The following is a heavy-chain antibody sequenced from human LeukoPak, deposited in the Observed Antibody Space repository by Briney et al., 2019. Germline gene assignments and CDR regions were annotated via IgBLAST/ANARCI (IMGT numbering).Heavy chain of an antibody. CDR1: GFTFSSYW. V-gene: IGHV3-7*01. CDR2: IKQDGSEK. D-gene: IGHD3-22*01. J-gene: IGHJ4*02. Sequence: GGSLRLSCAASGFTFSSYWMSWVRQAPGKGLEWVANIKQDGSEKYYVDSVKGRFTISRDNAKNSLYLQMNSLRAEDKAVYYRARDFVNSGYYFAYWGQGTLVTVSS. CDR3: ARDFVNSGYYFAY.